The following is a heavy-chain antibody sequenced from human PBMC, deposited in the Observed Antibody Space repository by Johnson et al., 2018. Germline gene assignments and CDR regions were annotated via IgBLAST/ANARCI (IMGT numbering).Heavy chain of an antibody. D-gene: IGHD1-1*01. Sequence: VQLVQSGGGLAQPGGSLRLSCAVSGFTLSSYWMHWVRQAPGKGLVWVSRINKDGKTTNYADSVKGRFTISRDNAKNTLYLQMNSPRAEDTAVYYCTNDRGYAFDIWGQGTMVTVSS. CDR2: INKDGKTT. CDR3: TNDRGYAFDI. V-gene: IGHV3-74*02. CDR1: GFTLSSYW. J-gene: IGHJ3*02.